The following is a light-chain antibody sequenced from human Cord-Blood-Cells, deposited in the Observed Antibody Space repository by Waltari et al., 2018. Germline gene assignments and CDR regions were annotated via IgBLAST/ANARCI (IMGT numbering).Light chain of an antibody. CDR1: QSVSSY. V-gene: IGKV3-11*01. Sequence: EIVLTQSPATQSLSPGERATLSCRASQSVSSYLAWYKQNPGQAPRLLIYDASNRATGIPARFSGSGSGTDFTLTISSLEPEDFAVYYCQQRSNWPLTFGGGTKVEIK. CDR3: QQRSNWPLT. CDR2: DAS. J-gene: IGKJ4*01.